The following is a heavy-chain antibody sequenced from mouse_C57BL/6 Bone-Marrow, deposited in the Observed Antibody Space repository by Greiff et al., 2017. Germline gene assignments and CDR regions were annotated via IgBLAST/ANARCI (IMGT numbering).Heavy chain of an antibody. V-gene: IGHV5-2*01. J-gene: IGHJ2*01. Sequence: EVQLVESGGGLVQPGESLKLSCESNEYEFPSHDMSWVRKTPEKRLELVAAINTDGGSTYYPDTIERRFIISKDNTKKTLYLQMSSLRSEDTALYYCARRDYGSSYVRCFDYWGQGAALTVSS. CDR3: ARRDYGSSYVRCFDY. D-gene: IGHD1-1*01. CDR2: INTDGGST. CDR1: EYEFPSHD.